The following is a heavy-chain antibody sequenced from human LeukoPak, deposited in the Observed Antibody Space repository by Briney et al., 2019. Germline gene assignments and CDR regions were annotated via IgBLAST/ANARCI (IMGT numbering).Heavy chain of an antibody. CDR3: AREEMATTQNDY. Sequence: SEKVSCKASGGTFSSYAISWVRQAPGQGLEWMGRIIPILGIANYAQKFQGRVTITADKSTSTAYMELSSLRSEDTAVYYCAREEMATTQNDYWGQGTLVTVSS. V-gene: IGHV1-69*04. D-gene: IGHD5-24*01. J-gene: IGHJ4*02. CDR2: IIPILGIA. CDR1: GGTFSSYA.